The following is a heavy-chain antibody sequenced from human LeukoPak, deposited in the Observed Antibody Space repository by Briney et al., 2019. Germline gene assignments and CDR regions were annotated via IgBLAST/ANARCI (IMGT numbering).Heavy chain of an antibody. D-gene: IGHD2-2*01. Sequence: GGSLRLSCAASGFTFSSFGMHWVRQAPGRGPEWVTFIRYDGDNKFDADSVKGRFTISRDNSKNTLFLQINSLRAEDTAVYYCAKSGSAFCSSTSCFLDVWGKGTTVTVSS. CDR2: IRYDGDNK. CDR3: AKSGSAFCSSTSCFLDV. J-gene: IGHJ6*04. V-gene: IGHV3-30*02. CDR1: GFTFSSFG.